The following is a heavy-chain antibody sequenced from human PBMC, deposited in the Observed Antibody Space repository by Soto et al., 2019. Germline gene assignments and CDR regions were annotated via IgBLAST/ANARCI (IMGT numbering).Heavy chain of an antibody. D-gene: IGHD3-22*01. CDR3: ASGAAFYYDTSRY. V-gene: IGHV3-30-3*01. Sequence: QVELVESGGGVVQSGGSLRHSCAAPGFSFSVYALHWIRQAPGEGLEWVAVISPNGNNQYYADSVKGRFTISRDTSKSTLSLQMTSLRPEDTAVYYCASGAAFYYDTSRYWGQGTLVTVSS. CDR2: ISPNGNNQ. CDR1: GFSFSVYA. J-gene: IGHJ4*02.